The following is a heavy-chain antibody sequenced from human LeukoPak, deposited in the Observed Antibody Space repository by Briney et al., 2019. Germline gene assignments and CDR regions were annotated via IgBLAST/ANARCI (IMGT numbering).Heavy chain of an antibody. V-gene: IGHV3-33*01. Sequence: PGGSLRLSCAASGFTFSSYGMHWVRQAPGKGLEWVAVIWYDGSNKYYADSVKGRFTISRDNSKNTLYLQMNSLRAEDTAVYYCARHLQQLAWFDPWGQGTLVTVSS. CDR3: ARHLQQLAWFDP. J-gene: IGHJ5*02. D-gene: IGHD6-13*01. CDR1: GFTFSSYG. CDR2: IWYDGSNK.